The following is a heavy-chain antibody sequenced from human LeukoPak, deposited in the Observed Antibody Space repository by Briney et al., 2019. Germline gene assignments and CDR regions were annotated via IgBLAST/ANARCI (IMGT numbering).Heavy chain of an antibody. Sequence: GGSLRLSCAASGFTVSSNYMSWVRQAPGKGLEWVSVIYSGGSTYYADSVKGRFTISRDNSKNTLYLQMNSLRVEDTAVYYCAKGRHTSGYYFLDYWGQGTLVTVSS. CDR3: AKGRHTSGYYFLDY. V-gene: IGHV3-66*01. CDR1: GFTVSSNY. J-gene: IGHJ4*02. CDR2: IYSGGST. D-gene: IGHD3-22*01.